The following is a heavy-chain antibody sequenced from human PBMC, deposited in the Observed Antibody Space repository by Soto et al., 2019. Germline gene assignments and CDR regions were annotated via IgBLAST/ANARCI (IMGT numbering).Heavy chain of an antibody. CDR2: IWYDGSNK. J-gene: IGHJ6*02. V-gene: IGHV3-33*08. CDR1: GFTFNTYG. CDR3: ARADCTGAYCYSWPFNYGVDV. Sequence: GGSLRLSCTTSGFTFNTYGMHLVRQAPGKGLEWVAIIWYDGSNKYYADSVKGRFTISRDNSKNTLYLQMNSLRAGDTALYYCARADCTGAYCYSWPFNYGVDVWGQGTTVTVSS. D-gene: IGHD2-15*01.